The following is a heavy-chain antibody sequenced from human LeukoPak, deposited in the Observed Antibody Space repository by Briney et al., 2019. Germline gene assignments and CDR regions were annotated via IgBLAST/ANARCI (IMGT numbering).Heavy chain of an antibody. D-gene: IGHD5-12*01. J-gene: IGHJ4*02. CDR1: GGSISSSSYY. V-gene: IGHV4-39*07. CDR3: VREGGRYGGYDLDY. CDR2: IYYSGST. Sequence: SETLSLTCTVSGGSISSSSYYWGWIRQPPGKGLEWIGSIYYSGSTYYNPSLKSRVTISVDTSKNQFSLQLNSVTPEDTAVYYCVREGGRYGGYDLDYWGQGALVTVST.